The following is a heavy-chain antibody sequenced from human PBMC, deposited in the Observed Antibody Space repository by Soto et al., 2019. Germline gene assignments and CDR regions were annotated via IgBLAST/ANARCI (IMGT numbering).Heavy chain of an antibody. Sequence: GGSLRLSCAASGFTFSSYGMHWVRQAPGKGLEWVAVISYDGSNKYYADSVKGRFTISRDNSKNTLYLQMNSLRAEDTAVYYCAKDRYYYDSSGFLFDYWGQRTLVTVST. D-gene: IGHD3-22*01. J-gene: IGHJ4*02. V-gene: IGHV3-30*18. CDR1: GFTFSSYG. CDR3: AKDRYYYDSSGFLFDY. CDR2: ISYDGSNK.